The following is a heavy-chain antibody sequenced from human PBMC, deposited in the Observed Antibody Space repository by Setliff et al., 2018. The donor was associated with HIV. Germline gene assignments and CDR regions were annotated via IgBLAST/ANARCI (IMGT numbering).Heavy chain of an antibody. CDR3: ARWGSGYDSGVDY. Sequence: SETLSLTCTVPGGSINGSNYYWGWIRQPPGKGLEWIGTISYSGSTYYNPSLKSRVTISVDTSKNQFSLKLSSVTAADTAVYYCARWGSGYDSGVDYWGQGTLVTVSS. J-gene: IGHJ4*02. V-gene: IGHV4-39*07. D-gene: IGHD5-12*01. CDR1: GGSINGSNYY. CDR2: ISYSGST.